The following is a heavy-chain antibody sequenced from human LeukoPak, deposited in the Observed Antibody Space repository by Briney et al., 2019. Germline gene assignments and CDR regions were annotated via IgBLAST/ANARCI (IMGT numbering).Heavy chain of an antibody. J-gene: IGHJ5*02. V-gene: IGHV4-38-2*02. Sequence: SETLSLTCTVSGYSISSSYYWGWIRQPPGKGLEWIGSIYHSGNTYYNPSLKSRVTISVDTSKNQFSLYLSSVTAADTAVYYCARDDYNHQRFDPWGQGTLVTVSS. CDR3: ARDDYNHQRFDP. CDR1: GYSISSSYY. CDR2: IYHSGNT. D-gene: IGHD3-10*01.